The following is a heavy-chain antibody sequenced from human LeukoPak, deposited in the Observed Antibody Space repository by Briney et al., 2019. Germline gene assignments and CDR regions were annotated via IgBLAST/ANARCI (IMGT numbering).Heavy chain of an antibody. D-gene: IGHD6-13*01. Sequence: GGSLRPSCAASGFTFSSYWMSWVRQAPGKGLEWVANIKEDGSEKYYVDSVKGRFTISRDNAKNSLYLQMNSLRAEDTAVYYCARVVSSAAAVDPFDYWGQGTLVTVSS. V-gene: IGHV3-7*01. CDR1: GFTFSSYW. CDR2: IKEDGSEK. J-gene: IGHJ4*02. CDR3: ARVVSSAAAVDPFDY.